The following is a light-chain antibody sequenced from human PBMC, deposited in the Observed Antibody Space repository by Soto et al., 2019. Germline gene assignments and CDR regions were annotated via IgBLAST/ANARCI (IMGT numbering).Light chain of an antibody. CDR2: KAS. V-gene: IGKV1-5*03. Sequence: DIQMTQSPSTLSASVGDRVTITCRASQSISSWLAWYQQKPGKAPKLLIYKASSLESGVPSRFSGSGSGTEFTLTIRGLQPDDFATYYCQQYNSYPWTFGQGTKVEIK. CDR1: QSISSW. J-gene: IGKJ1*01. CDR3: QQYNSYPWT.